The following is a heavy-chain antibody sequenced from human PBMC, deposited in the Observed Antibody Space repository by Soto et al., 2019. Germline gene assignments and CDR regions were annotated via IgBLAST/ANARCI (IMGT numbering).Heavy chain of an antibody. CDR3: ARDWGSGYSYEWFDP. V-gene: IGHV3-74*01. J-gene: IGHJ5*02. CDR1: GFTFSSYW. Sequence: EVQLVESGGGLVQPGGSLRLSCAASGFTFSSYWMHWVRQAPGKGLVWVSRINSDGSSTSYADSVKGRFTISRDNAKNTLYLQMNSLRAEDTAVYYCARDWGSGYSYEWFDPWGQGTLVTVSS. D-gene: IGHD5-18*01. CDR2: INSDGSST.